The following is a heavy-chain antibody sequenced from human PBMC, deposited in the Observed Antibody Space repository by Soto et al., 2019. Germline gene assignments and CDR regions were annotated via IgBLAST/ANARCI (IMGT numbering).Heavy chain of an antibody. V-gene: IGHV1-3*01. CDR1: GHTFTSYD. CDR3: ARGRMVIGCTTTTCRQDWFDP. D-gene: IGHD2-2*01. Sequence: GASVKVSCKASGHTFTSYDMHWVRQAPGQRLEFMGWINGGNGNTRYSQKFQGRVTITRDTSASTAYMQLSSLRSEDTAVYYCARGRMVIGCTTTTCRQDWFDPWGQGTLVTVSS. J-gene: IGHJ5*02. CDR2: INGGNGNT.